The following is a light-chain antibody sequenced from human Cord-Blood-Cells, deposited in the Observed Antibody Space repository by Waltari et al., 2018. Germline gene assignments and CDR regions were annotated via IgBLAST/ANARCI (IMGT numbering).Light chain of an antibody. CDR1: SSDVGSYNL. J-gene: IGLJ3*02. CDR2: EGS. Sequence: QSALTQPASVSGSPGQSITISCTGTSSDVGSYNLVSWYQQHPGKAPKLMIYEGSKRPSGVSNRFCGSKSGNTASLTLSGLQAEDEADYYCCSYAGSSTLVFGGGTKLTVL. CDR3: CSYAGSSTLV. V-gene: IGLV2-23*01.